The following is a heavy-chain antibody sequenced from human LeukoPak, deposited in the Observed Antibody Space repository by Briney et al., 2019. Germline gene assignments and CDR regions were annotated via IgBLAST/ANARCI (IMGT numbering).Heavy chain of an antibody. CDR2: IYSSGST. V-gene: IGHV4-61*02. CDR3: ASTRNYDLWSGSGYFDL. CDR1: GGSISSSSYY. Sequence: SETLSLTCTVSGGSISSSSYYWGWIRQPAGKILEWIGRIYSSGSTNYNPSLKSRVTISVDTSKNQFSLKLSSVTAADTAVYYCASTRNYDLWSGSGYFDLWGRGTLVTVSS. J-gene: IGHJ2*01. D-gene: IGHD3-3*01.